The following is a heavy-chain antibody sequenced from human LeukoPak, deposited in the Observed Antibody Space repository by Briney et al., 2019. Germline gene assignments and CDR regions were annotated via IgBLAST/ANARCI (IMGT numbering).Heavy chain of an antibody. CDR1: GFTFSDFW. CDR3: AKDTSPGYGNSWSDY. Sequence: PGGSLRLSCAASGFTFSDFWMHWVRQAPGKGLVWVSRINSGGTVTNYADSVKGRLTISRDNAKNTLYLQMNSLRAEDTAVYYCAKDTSPGYGNSWSDYWGQGTLVTVSS. CDR2: INSGGTVT. D-gene: IGHD6-13*01. J-gene: IGHJ4*02. V-gene: IGHV3-74*01.